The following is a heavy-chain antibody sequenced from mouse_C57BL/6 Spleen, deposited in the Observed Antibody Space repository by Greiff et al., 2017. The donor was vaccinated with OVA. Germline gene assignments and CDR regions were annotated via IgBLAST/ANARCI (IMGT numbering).Heavy chain of an antibody. D-gene: IGHD2-4*01. Sequence: VKLQESGPGLVAPSQSLSITCTVSGFSLTSYGVDWVRQSPGKGLEWLGVIWGVGSTNYNSALKSRLSISKDNSKSQVFLKMNSLQTDDTAMYYCASGWDYDGFAYWGQGTLVTVSA. V-gene: IGHV2-6*01. J-gene: IGHJ3*01. CDR3: ASGWDYDGFAY. CDR2: IWGVGST. CDR1: GFSLTSYG.